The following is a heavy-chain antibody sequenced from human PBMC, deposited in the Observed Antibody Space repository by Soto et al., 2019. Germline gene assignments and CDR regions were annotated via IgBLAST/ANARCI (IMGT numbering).Heavy chain of an antibody. CDR1: GFTFSDSW. CDR2: INTDGTGK. J-gene: IGHJ4*02. CDR3: ARTPSLLDS. V-gene: IGHV3-7*01. Sequence: GGSLRLSCAASGFTFSDSWMNWVRQAPGKGLEWVAYINTDGTGKNYVDSVKGRFTISRDNAKNSLYLQMNSLRVEDTAVYYCARTPSLLDSWGQGTLVTVSS.